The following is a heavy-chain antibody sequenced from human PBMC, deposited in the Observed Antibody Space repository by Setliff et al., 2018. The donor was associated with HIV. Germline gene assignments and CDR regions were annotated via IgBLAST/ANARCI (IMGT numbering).Heavy chain of an antibody. V-gene: IGHV1-8*02. CDR3: ARKHKVSLGRGIVVLWGFDP. D-gene: IGHD3-10*01. Sequence: RASVKVSCKASGYNFINNDINWVRQATGQGLEWMGWMNPNSGNSGYAQKFQGRVTMTRSTSFSTAYMELSNLTSEDTAIYYCARKHKVSLGRGIVVLWGFDPWGQGTQVTVSS. CDR2: MNPNSGNS. CDR1: GYNFINND. J-gene: IGHJ5*02.